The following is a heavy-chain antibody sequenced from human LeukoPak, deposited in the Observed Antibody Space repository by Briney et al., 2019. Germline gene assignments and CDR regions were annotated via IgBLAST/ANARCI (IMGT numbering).Heavy chain of an antibody. CDR3: ARSLGDSSGYELDY. CDR1: GFTFSSYD. V-gene: IGHV3-13*01. CDR2: IGTAGDT. Sequence: PGGSLRLSCAASGFTFSSYDMHWVRQATGKGLEWVSAIGTAGDTYYPGSVKGRFTTSRENAKNSLYLQMNSLRAGDTAVYYCARSLGDSSGYELDYWGQGTLVTVSS. J-gene: IGHJ4*02. D-gene: IGHD3-22*01.